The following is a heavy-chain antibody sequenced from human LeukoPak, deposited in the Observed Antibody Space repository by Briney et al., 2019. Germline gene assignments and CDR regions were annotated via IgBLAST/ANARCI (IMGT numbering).Heavy chain of an antibody. Sequence: GGSLRLSCAASGFTFSSYAMHWVRQPPGKGLEWVAVISYDGSNKYNADSVKGRFTISRDNSKNTLYLQMNSLRAEDTAVYFCAREEHYRRYFALWGRGTLVTVSS. CDR1: GFTFSSYA. J-gene: IGHJ2*01. D-gene: IGHD3-16*02. V-gene: IGHV3-30*04. CDR3: AREEHYRRYFAL. CDR2: ISYDGSNK.